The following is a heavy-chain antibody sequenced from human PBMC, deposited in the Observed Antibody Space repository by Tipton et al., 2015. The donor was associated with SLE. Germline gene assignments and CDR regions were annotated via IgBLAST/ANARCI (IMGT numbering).Heavy chain of an antibody. V-gene: IGHV4-61*02. D-gene: IGHD4-11*01. CDR3: ARGLYSNFYYNYYMDV. CDR2: IYSTGST. CDR1: GGSIGRGSYF. Sequence: TLSLTCSVSGGSIGRGSYFWSWIRQPAGKGLEWIGRIYSTGSTDYNPSLKTRVTISVDTSKDQFSLRLSSVTAADTAAYFCARGLYSNFYYNYYMDVWGKGTTVTVSS. J-gene: IGHJ6*03.